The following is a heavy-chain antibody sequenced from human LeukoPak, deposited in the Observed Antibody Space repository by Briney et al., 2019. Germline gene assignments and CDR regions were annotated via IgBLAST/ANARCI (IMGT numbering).Heavy chain of an antibody. CDR3: ARSGWHCSSTSCYDFDL. D-gene: IGHD2-2*01. J-gene: IGHJ3*01. CDR1: EGTFSTYT. CDR2: IIPFLSII. V-gene: IGHV1-69*02. Sequence: SVKVSCKASEGTFSTYTISWVRQAPGQGLECMGRIIPFLSIIHYAQNFQGRVTITADKSTTTSYMELSSLRSEDTAVYYCARSGWHCSSTSCYDFDLWGQGTLVAVSS.